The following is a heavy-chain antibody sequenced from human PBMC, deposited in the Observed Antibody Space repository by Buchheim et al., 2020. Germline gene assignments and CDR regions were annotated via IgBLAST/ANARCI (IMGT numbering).Heavy chain of an antibody. D-gene: IGHD4-17*01. V-gene: IGHV1-46*01. CDR1: GYTFTSYY. CDR2: INSGGGST. CDR3: ARGPHDYADYL. J-gene: IGHJ4*02. Sequence: QVYLVQSGAEVKKPGASVKISCEASGYTFTSYYIHWVRQAPGQGLEWMGIINSGGGSTSYAQKFLGRVTMTRDTSTSTVYMELSSLRSEDTAVYYCARGPHDYADYLWGQGTL.